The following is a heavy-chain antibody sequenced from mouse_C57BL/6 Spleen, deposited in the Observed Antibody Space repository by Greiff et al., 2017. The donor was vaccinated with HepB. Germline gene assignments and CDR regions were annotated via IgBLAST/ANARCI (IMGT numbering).Heavy chain of an antibody. CDR1: GYTFTSYW. CDR3: ARASPTVVATHYFDY. J-gene: IGHJ2*01. CDR2: INPSNGGT. Sequence: VQLQQSGTELVKPGASVKLSCKASGYTFTSYWMHWVKQRPGQGLEWIGNINPSNGGTNYNEKFKSKATLTVDKSSSTAYMQLSSLTSEDSAVYYCARASPTVVATHYFDYWGQGTTLTVSS. D-gene: IGHD1-1*01. V-gene: IGHV1-53*01.